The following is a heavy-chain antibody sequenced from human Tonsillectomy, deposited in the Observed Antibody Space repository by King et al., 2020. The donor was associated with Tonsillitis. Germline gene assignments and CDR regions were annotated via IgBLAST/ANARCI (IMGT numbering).Heavy chain of an antibody. Sequence: QLVQSGAEVKKPGESLKISCQTSGYRFDNYWIGWVRQMPGKGLEFMGIIYAGDSDTTYSPSFQGQVSISADKSTSTAYLHWSRLKTSDIAIYFCVAGLRGVLTPDYWGQGNLGTASS. J-gene: IGHJ4*02. CDR2: IYAGDSDT. CDR3: VAGLRGVLTPDY. D-gene: IGHD3-3*01. V-gene: IGHV5-51*03. CDR1: GYRFDNYW.